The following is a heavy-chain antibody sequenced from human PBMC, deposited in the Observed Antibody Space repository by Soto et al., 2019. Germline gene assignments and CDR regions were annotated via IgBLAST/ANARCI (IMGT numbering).Heavy chain of an antibody. D-gene: IGHD6-13*01. CDR3: ARIAASGRGWDV. Sequence: EVQLVESGGGLFQPGGSRRLSFLDSGFTFSSYWMGWVRQAPGRGLGWVGNIKQDGVEENYADSVKGRFTISRDNAKNSMYLQMNSLRVEDTAVYYCARIAASGRGWDVWGQGTTVVVSS. CDR2: IKQDGVEE. V-gene: IGHV3-7*01. J-gene: IGHJ6*02. CDR1: GFTFSSYW.